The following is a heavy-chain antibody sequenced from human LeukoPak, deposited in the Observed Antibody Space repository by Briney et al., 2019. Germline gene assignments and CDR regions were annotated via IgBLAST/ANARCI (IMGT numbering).Heavy chain of an antibody. CDR2: IYHSGST. CDR3: ARDPRGTPFVY. D-gene: IGHD2-15*01. J-gene: IGHJ4*02. Sequence: SDPLSLICAVSGYSMSSGYYWGWIRQPPGTGLAWLGRIYHSGSTYYNPSLKSRVTIPVDTSKNQFSLKLSSVTAPDTAVYYCARDPRGTPFVYWGQGTRVTVCS. CDR1: GYSMSSGYY. V-gene: IGHV4-38-2*02.